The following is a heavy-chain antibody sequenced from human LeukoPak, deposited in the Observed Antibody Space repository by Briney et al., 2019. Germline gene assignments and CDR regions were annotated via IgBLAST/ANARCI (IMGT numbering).Heavy chain of an antibody. CDR3: ARDLITMVRGVNIDDY. Sequence: GGSLRLSCVASGFTFSDYSMNWVRQAPGKGLEWISYISSGGRTTYSADSLKGRFTISRDNAKNSLFLQMNSLRAEDTAVYYCARDLITMVRGVNIDDYWGQGTQVTVSS. V-gene: IGHV3-48*01. J-gene: IGHJ4*02. CDR2: ISSGGRTT. CDR1: GFTFSDYS. D-gene: IGHD3-10*01.